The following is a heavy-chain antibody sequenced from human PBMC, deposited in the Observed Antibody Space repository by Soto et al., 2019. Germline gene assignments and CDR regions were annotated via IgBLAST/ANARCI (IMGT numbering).Heavy chain of an antibody. J-gene: IGHJ6*02. V-gene: IGHV3-21*01. CDR2: ISSSSSYI. D-gene: IGHD3-10*01. Sequence: AGGSLRLSCAASGFTFSSYSMNWVRQAPGKGLEWVSSISSSSSYIYYADSVKGRFTISRDNAKNSLYLQMNSLRAEDTAVYYCARVPYYYGSGSYYRHYYYYYGMDVWGQGTTVTVSS. CDR1: GFTFSSYS. CDR3: ARVPYYYGSGSYYRHYYYYYGMDV.